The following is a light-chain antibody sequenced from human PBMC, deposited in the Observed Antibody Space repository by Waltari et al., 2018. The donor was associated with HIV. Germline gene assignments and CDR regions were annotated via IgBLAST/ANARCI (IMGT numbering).Light chain of an antibody. CDR3: QQYSNWPRT. CDR2: GAS. CDR1: QSVSSN. J-gene: IGKJ1*01. Sequence: EIEMTQSPATLSVSPGERATLSCRASQSVSSNLACYQHKPGQAPRLFIYGASTRATGIPAMFSGSGSVTDFTLTISSLQSEDFAVYYCQQYSNWPRTFGQGTKVEIK. V-gene: IGKV3-15*01.